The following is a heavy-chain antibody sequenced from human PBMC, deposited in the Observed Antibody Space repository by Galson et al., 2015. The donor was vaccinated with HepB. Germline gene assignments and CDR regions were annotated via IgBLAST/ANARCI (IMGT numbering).Heavy chain of an antibody. D-gene: IGHD3-10*01. V-gene: IGHV1-18*01. CDR3: ARGAMVRGVTTPKYDY. Sequence: SVKVSCKASGYTFTSYGISWVRQAPGQGLEWMGWISAYNGNTNYAQKLQGRVTMTTDTSTSTAYMELRSLRSDDTAVYYCARGAMVRGVTTPKYDYWGQGTLVTVSS. CDR1: GYTFTSYG. CDR2: ISAYNGNT. J-gene: IGHJ4*02.